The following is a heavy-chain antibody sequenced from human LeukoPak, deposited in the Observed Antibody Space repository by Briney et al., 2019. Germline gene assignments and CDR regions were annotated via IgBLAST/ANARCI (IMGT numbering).Heavy chain of an antibody. CDR2: IYYSGST. Sequence: TSETLSLTCTVSGGSISSYYWSWIRRPPGKGLEWIGYIYYSGSTNYNPSLKSRVTISVDTSENQFSLKLSSVTAADTAVYYCARGSKAARNDAFDILGQGTMVTVSS. J-gene: IGHJ3*02. CDR1: GGSISSYY. CDR3: ARGSKAARNDAFDI. D-gene: IGHD6-6*01. V-gene: IGHV4-59*01.